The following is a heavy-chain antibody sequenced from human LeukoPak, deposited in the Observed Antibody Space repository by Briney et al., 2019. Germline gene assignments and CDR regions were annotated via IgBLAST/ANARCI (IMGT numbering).Heavy chain of an antibody. V-gene: IGHV3-33*01. CDR3: ARVYYNLLTGFDY. CDR1: GFTFSNYV. J-gene: IGHJ4*02. D-gene: IGHD3-9*01. Sequence: GGSLRLPCAASGFTFSNYVMYWVRQAPGKGLEWVALISFDGSNQYYADSVKGRFTISRDNSKNALYLQMNSLRAEDTAIYFCARVYYNLLTGFDYWGQGTLVTVSS. CDR2: ISFDGSNQ.